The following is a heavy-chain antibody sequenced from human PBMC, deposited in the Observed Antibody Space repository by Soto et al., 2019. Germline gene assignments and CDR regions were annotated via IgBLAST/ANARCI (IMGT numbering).Heavy chain of an antibody. D-gene: IGHD3-10*01. J-gene: IGHJ3*02. V-gene: IGHV2-5*02. CDR1: GFSLSTSGVG. Sequence: QITLKESGPTLVKPTQTLTLTCTFSGFSLSTSGVGVGWIRQPPGKALEWLALIYWDDDKRYSPSLKSNLTITKENSKTQVVLRMTNMDPVHTATYYCALWVVTMIRGGRGPAFDTCCQGTTVTVSS. CDR2: IYWDDDK. CDR3: ALWVVTMIRGGRGPAFDT.